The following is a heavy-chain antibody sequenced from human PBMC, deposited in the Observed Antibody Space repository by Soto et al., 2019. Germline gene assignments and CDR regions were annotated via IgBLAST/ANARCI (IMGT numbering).Heavy chain of an antibody. Sequence: GGSLRLSCAASGFTFSSYGMHWVRQAPGKGLEWVAVISYDGSNKYYADSVKGRFTISRDNSKNTLYLQMNSLRAEDTAVYYCAKDLDIVVVPAAICYYYGMDVWGQGTTVTVSS. CDR3: AKDLDIVVVPAAICYYYGMDV. CDR2: ISYDGSNK. J-gene: IGHJ6*02. D-gene: IGHD2-2*03. V-gene: IGHV3-30*18. CDR1: GFTFSSYG.